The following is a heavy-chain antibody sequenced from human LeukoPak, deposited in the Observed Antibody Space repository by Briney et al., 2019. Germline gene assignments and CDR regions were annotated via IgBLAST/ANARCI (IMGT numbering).Heavy chain of an antibody. D-gene: IGHD2/OR15-2a*01. CDR2: IRYDGSNK. CDR1: GFTFSSYG. J-gene: IGHJ6*03. Sequence: GGSLRLSCAAPGFTFSSYGMHWVRQAPGKGLEWVAFIRYDGSNKYYADSVKGRFTFSRDNSKNTLYLQMNSLRAEDTAVYYCAKDVQNLFYYYYHMDVWGKGTTVTVSS. CDR3: AKDVQNLFYYYYHMDV. V-gene: IGHV3-30*02.